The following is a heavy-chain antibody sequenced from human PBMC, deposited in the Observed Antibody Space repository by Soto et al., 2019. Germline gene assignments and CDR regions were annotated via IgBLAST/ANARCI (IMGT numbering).Heavy chain of an antibody. V-gene: IGHV3-23*01. CDR2: SSDRRTGNT. Sequence: QAVGSLRLSCAASGFTFSSYTLNWVRRAPGKGLEWVATSSDRRTGNTHYSDSVRGRFTLSRDYSRNILFLQMDSLRADDTALYYCTTWLTAHFDYWGRGTQVTVSS. D-gene: IGHD2-21*02. CDR3: TTWLTAHFDY. J-gene: IGHJ4*02. CDR1: GFTFSSYT.